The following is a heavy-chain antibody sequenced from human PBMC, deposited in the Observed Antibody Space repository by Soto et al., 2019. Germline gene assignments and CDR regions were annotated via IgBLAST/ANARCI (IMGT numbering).Heavy chain of an antibody. CDR1: GGSVSSGDYY. CDR2: IYYTVSS. CDR3: ARGGYSYGYVDY. V-gene: IGHV4-61*08. D-gene: IGHD5-18*01. Sequence: SETLSLTCSVSGGSVSSGDYYWSWIRQPPGKGLEWIVYIYYTVSSNYNPSLKRRVTISADTSKNQFSLKLSSVTAADTVVYYCARGGYSYGYVDYWGQGTLVTVSS. J-gene: IGHJ4*02.